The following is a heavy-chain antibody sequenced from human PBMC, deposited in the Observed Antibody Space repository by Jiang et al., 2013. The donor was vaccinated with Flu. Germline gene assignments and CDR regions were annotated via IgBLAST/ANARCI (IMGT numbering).Heavy chain of an antibody. V-gene: IGHV4-4*02. J-gene: IGHJ5*02. Sequence: GPGLVKPSGTLSLTCAVSGGSISSSNWWSWVRQPPGKGLEWIGEIYHSGSTNYNPSLKSRVTISVDKSKNQFSLKLSSVTAADTAVYYCARVIVADFWSAQRTQNWFDPWGQGTLVTVSS. D-gene: IGHD3-3*01. CDR3: ARVIVADFWSAQRTQNWFDP. CDR2: IYHSGST. CDR1: GGSISSSNW.